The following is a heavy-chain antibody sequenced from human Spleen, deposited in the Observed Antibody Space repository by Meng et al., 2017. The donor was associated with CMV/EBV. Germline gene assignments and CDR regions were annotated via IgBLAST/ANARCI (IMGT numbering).Heavy chain of an antibody. D-gene: IGHD1-26*01. J-gene: IGHJ4*02. V-gene: IGHV3-11*04. CDR1: GFTFSDYY. Sequence: WADSGFTFSDYYMSWIRQAPGKGLEWVSYISSSGSTIYYADSVKGRFTISRDNAKNSLYLQMNSLRAEDTAVYYCARLRGSYYAPFDYWGQGTLVTVSS. CDR2: ISSSGSTI. CDR3: ARLRGSYYAPFDY.